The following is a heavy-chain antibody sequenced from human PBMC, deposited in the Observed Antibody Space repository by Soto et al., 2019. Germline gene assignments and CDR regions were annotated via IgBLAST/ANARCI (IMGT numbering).Heavy chain of an antibody. CDR3: VRLKGRAVPGFGSNTFEA. CDR1: GYSFTNYW. D-gene: IGHD6-19*01. Sequence: GESLKISCKGSGYSFTNYWIGWVRQMPGKGLEWMGIIYPGDPQTRYSPSFQGQVTISADKSISTAYVQWSSLKASDTAMYYCVRLKGRAVPGFGSNTFEAWGQGTMVTVSS. CDR2: IYPGDPQT. J-gene: IGHJ3*01. V-gene: IGHV5-51*01.